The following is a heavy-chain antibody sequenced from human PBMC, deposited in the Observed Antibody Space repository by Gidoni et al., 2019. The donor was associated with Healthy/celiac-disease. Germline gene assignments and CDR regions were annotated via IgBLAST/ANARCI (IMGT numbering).Heavy chain of an antibody. J-gene: IGHJ6*02. CDR3: ARPGGIVGALSTYYYYYGMDV. CDR2: IDPSDYYT. V-gene: IGHV5-10-1*03. Sequence: EVQLVQSGAEVKKPGESLRISCTGSGYSFTSYWISWGRQMPGKGLEWLGRIDPSDYYTNYSPSFQGHVTISADKSISTAYLQWSSLKASDTAMYYCARPGGIVGALSTYYYYYGMDVWGQGTTVTVSS. D-gene: IGHD1-26*01. CDR1: GYSFTSYW.